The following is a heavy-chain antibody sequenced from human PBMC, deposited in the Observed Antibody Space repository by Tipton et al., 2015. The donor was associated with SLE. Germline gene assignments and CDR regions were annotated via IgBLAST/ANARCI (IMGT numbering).Heavy chain of an antibody. CDR3: ASWGSFDP. CDR2: ISSSSSYI. Sequence: SLRLSCAASGFTFSSYSMNWVRQAPGKGLEWVSSISSSSSYIYYADSVKGRFAISRDNAKNSLYLQMNSLRAEDTAVYYCASWGSFDPWGQGTLVTVSS. CDR1: GFTFSSYS. V-gene: IGHV3-21*01. D-gene: IGHD3-16*01. J-gene: IGHJ5*02.